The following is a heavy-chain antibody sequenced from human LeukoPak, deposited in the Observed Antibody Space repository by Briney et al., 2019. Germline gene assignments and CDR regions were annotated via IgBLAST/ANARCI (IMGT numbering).Heavy chain of an antibody. CDR3: ARGSSSPQTYFDY. D-gene: IGHD6-6*01. CDR1: GGSISSSSYY. J-gene: IGHJ4*02. Sequence: SETLSLTCTVSGGSISSSSYYWGWIRQPPGKGLEWIGSIYYSGSTNYNPSLKSRVTISVDTSKNQFSLKLSSVTAADTAVYYCARGSSSPQTYFDYWGQGTLVTVSS. V-gene: IGHV4-39*07. CDR2: IYYSGST.